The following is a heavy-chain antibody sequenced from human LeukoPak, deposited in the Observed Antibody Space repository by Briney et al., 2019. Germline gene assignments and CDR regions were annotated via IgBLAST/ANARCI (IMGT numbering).Heavy chain of an antibody. Sequence: GGSLRLSCAASGFTFSSYGMHWVRQAPGKGLEWVAVIWYDGSNKYYADSVKGRFTISRDNSKNTLYLQMNSLRAEDTAVYYCARGGSSRPYDILTGGYFDYWGQGTLVTVSS. CDR1: GFTFSSYG. J-gene: IGHJ4*02. V-gene: IGHV3-33*01. CDR3: ARGGSSRPYDILTGGYFDY. CDR2: IWYDGSNK. D-gene: IGHD3-9*01.